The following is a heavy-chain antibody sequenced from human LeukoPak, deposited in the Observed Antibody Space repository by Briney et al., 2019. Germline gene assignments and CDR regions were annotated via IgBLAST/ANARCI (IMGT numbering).Heavy chain of an antibody. CDR3: ANFDGDSQAFHI. CDR2: IRYDGSNK. V-gene: IGHV3-30*02. J-gene: IGHJ3*02. D-gene: IGHD3-9*01. CDR1: GFTFSSYS. Sequence: GGSLRLSCAASGFTFSSYSMNWVRQAPGKGLEWVAFIRYDGSNKYYADSVKGRFSVYRDNSNYTLYLQMNSLKTEDTAVYSCANFDGDSQAFHIWGQGTMVTVSS.